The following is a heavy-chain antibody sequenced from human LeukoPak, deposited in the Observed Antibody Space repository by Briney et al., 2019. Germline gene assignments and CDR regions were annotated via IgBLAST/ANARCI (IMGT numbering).Heavy chain of an antibody. D-gene: IGHD1-14*01. CDR3: ARDRNPQSWELDY. CDR1: GYTFTSYY. CDR2: INPSIGST. Sequence: GASVNVSCKASGYTFTSYYMHWVRQAPGQGLEWMGIINPSIGSTTYAQKFQGRVTMTRDTSTSTVYMELSSLRSEDTAVYYCARDRNPQSWELDYWGQGTLVTVSS. J-gene: IGHJ4*02. V-gene: IGHV1-46*01.